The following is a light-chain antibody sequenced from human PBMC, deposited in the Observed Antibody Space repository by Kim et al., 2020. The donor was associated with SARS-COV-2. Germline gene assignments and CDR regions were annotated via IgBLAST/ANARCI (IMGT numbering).Light chain of an antibody. CDR2: KAS. Sequence: DIQLTQSPSTLSASVGDRVTITCRASQSISSLLAWYQQKPGKAPKLLIYKASSLESGVPSRISGSGSGTEFTLTISSLQPDDFATYYCQQDNGYPLTFGGGTKVDIK. CDR1: QSISSL. J-gene: IGKJ4*01. CDR3: QQDNGYPLT. V-gene: IGKV1-5*03.